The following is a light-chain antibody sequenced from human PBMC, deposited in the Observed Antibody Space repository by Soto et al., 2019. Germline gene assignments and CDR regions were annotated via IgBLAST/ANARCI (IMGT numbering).Light chain of an antibody. CDR2: AAS. CDR1: QSVTNTY. CDR3: QQYGSSVWT. J-gene: IGKJ1*01. Sequence: EAVLTQSPGTLSLSPGDRATLSCRASQSVTNTYLAWYQQKPGQAPRLLMYAASSRATGIPDRFSGSGSGTDLTLTISRLEPEDFAVYYCQQYGSSVWTFGQGTKVDIK. V-gene: IGKV3-20*01.